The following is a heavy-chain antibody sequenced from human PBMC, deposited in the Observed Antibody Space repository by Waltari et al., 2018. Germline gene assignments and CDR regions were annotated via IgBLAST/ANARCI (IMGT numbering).Heavy chain of an antibody. CDR3: ARRGAITTTIYFDY. CDR1: GGTFSRYA. J-gene: IGHJ4*02. V-gene: IGHV1-69*14. D-gene: IGHD1-26*01. Sequence: QVQLVQSGAEVKKPGSSVKVSCKASGGTFSRYAISWVRQAPGKGLEWMGVIIPIFATATYAQKFQGRVTITADKSTSTAYMELSSLRSEDTAVYYCARRGAITTTIYFDYWGQGTLVTVSS. CDR2: IIPIFATA.